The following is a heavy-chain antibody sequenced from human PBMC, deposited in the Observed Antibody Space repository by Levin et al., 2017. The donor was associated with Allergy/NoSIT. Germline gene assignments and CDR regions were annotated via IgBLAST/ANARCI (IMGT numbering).Heavy chain of an antibody. CDR3: VRSVNAAGWVWFDP. D-gene: IGHD6-13*01. Sequence: SQTLSLTCTVSGGSISTGSYYWGWIRQPPGKRLEWVGHIYFTGATYSNPSLKSRVTISVDTLKNHFSLELTSVTAADTAVYYCVRSVNAAGWVWFDPWGQGTLVTVSS. CDR2: IYFTGAT. J-gene: IGHJ5*02. V-gene: IGHV4-39*02. CDR1: GGSISTGSYY.